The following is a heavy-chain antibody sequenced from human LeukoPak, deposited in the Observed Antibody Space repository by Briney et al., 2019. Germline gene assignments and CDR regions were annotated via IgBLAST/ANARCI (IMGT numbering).Heavy chain of an antibody. CDR3: ARGDTTSGSGFDY. D-gene: IGHD3-10*01. Sequence: ASVKVSCKASGYTFTGYYMHWVRQAPGQGLEWMGRINPNSGGTNYAQKFQGRVTMTRDTSISTAYMELSRLRSDDTAVYYCARGDTTSGSGFDYWCQGTLVTVSS. CDR1: GYTFTGYY. J-gene: IGHJ4*02. CDR2: INPNSGGT. V-gene: IGHV1-2*06.